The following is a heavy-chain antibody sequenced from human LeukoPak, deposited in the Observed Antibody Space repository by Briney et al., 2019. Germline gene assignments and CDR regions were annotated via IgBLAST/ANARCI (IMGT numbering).Heavy chain of an antibody. D-gene: IGHD1-1*01. J-gene: IGHJ3*02. Sequence: PSETLSLTCTVSGDSISSSSYYWGWIRQPPGKGLEWIGSIYYSGSTYYNPSLKSRVTISVDTSKNQFSLKLSSVTAADTAVYYCARAPDDDAFDIWGQGTMVTVSS. CDR3: ARAPDDDAFDI. CDR2: IYYSGST. V-gene: IGHV4-39*07. CDR1: GDSISSSSYY.